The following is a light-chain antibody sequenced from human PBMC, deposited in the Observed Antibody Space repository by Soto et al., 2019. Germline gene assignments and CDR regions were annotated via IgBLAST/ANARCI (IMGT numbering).Light chain of an antibody. J-gene: IGLJ3*02. CDR1: NSTLGAGYD. CDR2: GNR. CDR3: QAYDYSLTAFV. Sequence: QSVLTQPPSVSGVPGQRVTISCTGSNSTLGAGYDVHWYQQLPGAAPKLVVFGNRNRPSGVPERFSGSKSGTSASLAITGLQAEDEADYYCQAYDYSLTAFVFGGGTKLTVL. V-gene: IGLV1-40*01.